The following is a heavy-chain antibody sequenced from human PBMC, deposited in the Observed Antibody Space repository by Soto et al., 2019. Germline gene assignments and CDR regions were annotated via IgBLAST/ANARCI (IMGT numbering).Heavy chain of an antibody. CDR3: ARLLAAAGTGTEYWFDP. V-gene: IGHV1-18*01. Sequence: ASVKVSCKASGYNFTSYGISWVRQAPGQGLEWMGWISANNGNTNYAQKLQGRVTMTTDTSTSTAYMELRSLRSDDTAVYYCARLLAAAGTGTEYWFDPWGQGTLVTVSS. J-gene: IGHJ5*02. CDR2: ISANNGNT. D-gene: IGHD6-13*01. CDR1: GYNFTSYG.